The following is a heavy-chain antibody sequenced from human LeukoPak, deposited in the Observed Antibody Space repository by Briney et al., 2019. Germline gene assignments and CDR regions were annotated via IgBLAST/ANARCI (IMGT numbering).Heavy chain of an antibody. D-gene: IGHD4-17*01. V-gene: IGHV3-53*04. CDR3: ARAVTWAFDI. CDR2: IYSGGST. Sequence: GGSLRLSCAASRFTVSSNYMSWVRQAPGKGLEWVSVIYSGGSTYYADSVKGRFTISRHNSKNTLYLQMNSLRAEDTAVYYCARAVTWAFDIWGQGTMVTVSS. J-gene: IGHJ3*02. CDR1: RFTVSSNY.